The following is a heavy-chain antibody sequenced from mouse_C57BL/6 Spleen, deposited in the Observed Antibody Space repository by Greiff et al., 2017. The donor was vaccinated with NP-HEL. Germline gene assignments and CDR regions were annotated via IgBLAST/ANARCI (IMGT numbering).Heavy chain of an antibody. CDR3: TTNYGLYYAMDY. D-gene: IGHD1-1*01. V-gene: IGHV14-4*01. CDR2: IDPENGDT. Sequence: VQLQQSGAELVRPGASVKLSCTASGFNITDDYMHWVKQRPEQGLEWIGWIDPENGDTEYASKFQGKATITADTSSNTAYLQLSSLTSEDTAVYYCTTNYGLYYAMDYWGQGTSVTVSS. CDR1: GFNITDDY. J-gene: IGHJ4*01.